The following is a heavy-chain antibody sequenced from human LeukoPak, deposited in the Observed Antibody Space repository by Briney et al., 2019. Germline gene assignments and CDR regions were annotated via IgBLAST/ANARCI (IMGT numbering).Heavy chain of an antibody. J-gene: IGHJ5*02. Sequence: SETLSLTCAVYGGSFSGYYWSWIRQPPGKGLEWIGEINHSGSTNYNPSLKSRVTISVDTSKNQFSLKLSSVTAADTAVYYCARGRRHGSGLGYGLPTQGNWFDPWGQGTLVTVSS. CDR3: ARGRRHGSGLGYGLPTQGNWFDP. CDR1: GGSFSGYY. D-gene: IGHD3-10*01. V-gene: IGHV4-34*01. CDR2: INHSGST.